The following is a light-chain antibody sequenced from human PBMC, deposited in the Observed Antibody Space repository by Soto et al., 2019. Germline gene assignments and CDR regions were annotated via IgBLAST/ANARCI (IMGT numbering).Light chain of an antibody. CDR2: LEGSGNY. CDR3: ETWDSKAWV. CDR1: SGHSSYI. J-gene: IGLJ3*02. Sequence: QSVLTQSSSASASLGSSVKLTCTLSSGHSSYIIAWHQQQPGKAPRYLMKLEGSGNYNKESGVPDRFSGSSSGADRYLTISNLQFEDEADYYCETWDSKAWVFGGGTQLTVL. V-gene: IGLV4-60*02.